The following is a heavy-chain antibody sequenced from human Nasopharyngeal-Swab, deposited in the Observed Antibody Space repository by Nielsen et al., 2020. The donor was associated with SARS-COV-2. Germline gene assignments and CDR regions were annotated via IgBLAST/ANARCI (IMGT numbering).Heavy chain of an antibody. D-gene: IGHD1-7*01. Sequence: GESLKISCAASGFTFSSYGMNWVRQAPGKGLEWVSYISSSSSTIYYADSVKGRFTISRDNAKNSLYLQMNSLRAEDTAVYYCATNWDYRFDYWGQGTPVTVSS. V-gene: IGHV3-48*01. J-gene: IGHJ4*02. CDR3: ATNWDYRFDY. CDR2: ISSSSSTI. CDR1: GFTFSSYG.